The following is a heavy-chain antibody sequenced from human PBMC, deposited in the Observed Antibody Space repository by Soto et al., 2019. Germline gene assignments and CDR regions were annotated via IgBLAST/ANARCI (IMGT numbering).Heavy chain of an antibody. Sequence: PSETLSLTCTVSGGSISSYYWSWIRQPPGKGLEWIGYTYYSGSTNYNPSLKSRVTISVDTSKNQFSLKLSSVTAADTAVYYCARERKYYDILTGYYLYYFDYWGQGTLVTVSS. V-gene: IGHV4-59*01. CDR1: GGSISSYY. CDR2: TYYSGST. J-gene: IGHJ4*02. CDR3: ARERKYYDILTGYYLYYFDY. D-gene: IGHD3-9*01.